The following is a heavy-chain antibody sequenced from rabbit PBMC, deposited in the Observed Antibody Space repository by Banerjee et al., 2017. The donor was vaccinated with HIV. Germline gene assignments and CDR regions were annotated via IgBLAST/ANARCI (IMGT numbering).Heavy chain of an antibody. D-gene: IGHD4-1*01. CDR1: GFDLSSYYM. CDR2: INTNSGNA. Sequence: QEQLEESGGDLVKPEGSLTLTCKASGFDLSSYYMSWVRQAPGKGLEWIACINTNSGNAVYASWAKGRFTISKTSSTTVTLQMTSLTAADTATYFCARDLAGVIGWNFDLWGQGTLVTVS. V-gene: IGHV1S45*01. J-gene: IGHJ4*01. CDR3: ARDLAGVIGWNFDL.